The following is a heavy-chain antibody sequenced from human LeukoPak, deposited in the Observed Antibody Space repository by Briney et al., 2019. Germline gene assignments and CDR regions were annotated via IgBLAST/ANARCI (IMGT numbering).Heavy chain of an antibody. CDR2: IYSSGST. V-gene: IGHV4-61*01. CDR1: GGSVSSGSYY. D-gene: IGHD6-19*01. CDR3: ARSGGYSSPQNY. Sequence: SETLSLTCTVSGGSVSSGSYYWSWIRQPPGKGLEWIGYIYSSGSTNYNSSLKSRVTISVDTSKSQFSLKLTSVTAADTAVYYCARSGGYSSPQNYWGQGTLVTVSS. J-gene: IGHJ4*02.